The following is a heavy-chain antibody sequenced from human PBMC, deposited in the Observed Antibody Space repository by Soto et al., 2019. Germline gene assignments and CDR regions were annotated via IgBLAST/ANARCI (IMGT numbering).Heavy chain of an antibody. CDR2: ISYDGSNK. D-gene: IGHD3-3*01. J-gene: IGHJ6*02. CDR1: GFTFSSYG. Sequence: QVQLVESGGGVVQPGRSLRLSCAASGFTFSSYGMHWVRQAPGKGLEWVAVISYDGSNKYYADSVKGRFTISRDNSKNTLYLQMNSLRAEDTAVYYCAKGLIRFLEWLDGMDVWGQGTTVTVSS. V-gene: IGHV3-30*18. CDR3: AKGLIRFLEWLDGMDV.